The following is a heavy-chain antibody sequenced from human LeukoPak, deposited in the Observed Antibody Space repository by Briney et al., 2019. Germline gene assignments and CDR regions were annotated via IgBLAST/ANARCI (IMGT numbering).Heavy chain of an antibody. CDR3: VPRYCSSTSCEDY. D-gene: IGHD2-2*01. CDR2: ISSSSKYI. J-gene: IGHJ4*02. Sequence: GGSLRLSCAASGLTFSRYSMNWVRQAPGQGLQWVSSISSSSKYIYYADSVKGRFTISRDNAKNSLYLQMNSLRPEDSAVYYCVPRYCSSTSCEDYWGQGTLVTVSS. CDR1: GLTFSRYS. V-gene: IGHV3-21*06.